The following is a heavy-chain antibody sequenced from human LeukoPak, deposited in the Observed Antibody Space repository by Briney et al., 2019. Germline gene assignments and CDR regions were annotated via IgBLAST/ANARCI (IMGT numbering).Heavy chain of an antibody. CDR2: IKWDGSER. CDR3: ANSVYGGNTHFDY. D-gene: IGHD4-23*01. CDR1: GFTFSNYL. V-gene: IGHV3-7*05. J-gene: IGHJ4*02. Sequence: GGSLRLSCAASGFTFSNYLMSWVRQAPGKWLEWVANIKWDGSERFYVDSMKGRFTISRDNAKNSLYLQVTSLTTDDTAVYYCANSVYGGNTHFDYWGQGTLVTVPS.